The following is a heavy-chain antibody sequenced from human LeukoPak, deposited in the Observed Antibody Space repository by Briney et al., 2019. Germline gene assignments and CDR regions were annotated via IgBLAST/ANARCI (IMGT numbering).Heavy chain of an antibody. Sequence: SETLSLTCAVYGGSFSGYYWSWIRQPPGKGLEWSGEINHSGSTNYNPSLKSRVTISVDTSKNQFSLKLSSVTAADTAVYYCARLVEQLLWFGELSLNWFDPWGQGTLVTVSS. D-gene: IGHD3-10*01. CDR3: ARLVEQLLWFGELSLNWFDP. V-gene: IGHV4-34*01. J-gene: IGHJ5*02. CDR1: GGSFSGYY. CDR2: INHSGST.